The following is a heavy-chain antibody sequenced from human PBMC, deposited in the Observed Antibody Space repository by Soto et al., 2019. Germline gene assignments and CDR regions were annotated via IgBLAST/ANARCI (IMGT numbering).Heavy chain of an antibody. J-gene: IGHJ4*02. Sequence: GGSLRLSCAASGFTFTRYSMNWVRQAPGKGLEWVSSISSTTNYIYYGDSMKGRFTISRDNAKNSLYLEMNSLRAEDTAVYYCARESEDLTSNFDYWAREPWSPSPQ. V-gene: IGHV3-21*06. CDR1: GFTFTRYS. CDR3: ARESEDLTSNFDY. CDR2: ISSTTNYI.